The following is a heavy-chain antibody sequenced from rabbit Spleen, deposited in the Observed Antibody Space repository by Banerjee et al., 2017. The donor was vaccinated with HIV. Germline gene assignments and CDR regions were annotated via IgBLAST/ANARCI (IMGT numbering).Heavy chain of an antibody. J-gene: IGHJ4*01. V-gene: IGHV1S7*01. CDR1: GFDFTNYY. Sequence: HLTETGGGLVQPGGSLTLSCKASGFDFTNYYISWVRQAPGKGLEWIGIIYGAKGSTDYASWVNGRFTISSDNAQSTVDLKMNSLTAADTATYFCVRDDSDTGGWQFKLWGPGTLVTVS. CDR3: VRDDSDTGGWQFKL. CDR2: IYGAKGST. D-gene: IGHD1-1*01.